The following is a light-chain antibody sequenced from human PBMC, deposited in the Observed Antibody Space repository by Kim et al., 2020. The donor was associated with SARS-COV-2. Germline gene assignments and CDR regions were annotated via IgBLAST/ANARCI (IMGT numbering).Light chain of an antibody. CDR1: SSNIGSNY. V-gene: IGLV1-47*01. CDR2: RNN. J-gene: IGLJ1*01. CDR3: AAWDYSLSGYV. Sequence: ELTQPPSASGTPGQRVTISCSGSSSNIGSNYVYWYQQLPGTAPKLLIYRNNQRPSGVPDRFSGSKSGTSASLAISGLRSEDEADYYCAAWDYSLSGYVFGTGTQLTVL.